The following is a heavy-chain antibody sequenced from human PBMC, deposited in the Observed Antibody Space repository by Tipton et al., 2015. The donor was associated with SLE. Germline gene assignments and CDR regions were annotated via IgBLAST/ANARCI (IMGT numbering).Heavy chain of an antibody. J-gene: IGHJ4*02. CDR3: ARHDYDDNGYYMHYFDY. V-gene: IGHV4-38-2*02. D-gene: IGHD3-22*01. CDR1: GYSIDSGHF. CDR2: ISHTGRS. Sequence: TLSLTCTVSGYSIDSGHFWGWIRQPPGRALEWLGSISHTGRSYYNTSLQSRITMSLDTSKNQVLVRLNSVTAADTAVYYCARHDYDDNGYYMHYFDYWGQGTLVTVSS.